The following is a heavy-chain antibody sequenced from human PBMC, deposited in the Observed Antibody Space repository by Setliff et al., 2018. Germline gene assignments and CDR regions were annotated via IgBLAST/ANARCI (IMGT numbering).Heavy chain of an antibody. CDR1: GFTFNRFA. CDR3: ARGPLVGTTEYYLDY. D-gene: IGHD1-26*01. J-gene: IGHJ4*02. V-gene: IGHV3-23*01. Sequence: PGGSLRLSCAASGFTFNRFAMSWVRQTPGKGLEWVSAINHSGGSTYYADPVKGRFTISRDNAKNSLYLQMNSLRAEDTAVYYCARGPLVGTTEYYLDYWGQGTLVTVSS. CDR2: INHSGGST.